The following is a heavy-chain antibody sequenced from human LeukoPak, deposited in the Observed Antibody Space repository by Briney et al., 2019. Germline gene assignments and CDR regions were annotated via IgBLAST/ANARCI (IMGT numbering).Heavy chain of an antibody. CDR1: GFTLSSYA. CDR3: AKDPVVLLWFGELSGYFDY. D-gene: IGHD3-10*01. CDR2: TSSSDAGT. V-gene: IGHV3-23*01. Sequence: GGSLRLSCAASGFTLSSYAMSWVRQAPGKGLEWVSATSSSDAGTYYAESVRGRFTISRDNSKNTLFLQMNSLRAEDTAVYYCAKDPVVLLWFGELSGYFDYWGQGTLVTVSS. J-gene: IGHJ4*02.